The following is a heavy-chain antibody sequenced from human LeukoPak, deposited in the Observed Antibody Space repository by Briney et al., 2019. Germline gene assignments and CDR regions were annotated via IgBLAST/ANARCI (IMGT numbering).Heavy chain of an antibody. CDR1: GFPFSSYW. J-gene: IGHJ1*01. Sequence: GGSLRLSCVASGFPFSSYWMTWVRQAPGKGLEWVANIKQDGSKKSYVDSVKGRFTISRDNAKNSMYLRMNSLRAEDTAVYYCTSWGDTTAEYFQRWGQGTLVTVSS. CDR3: TSWGDTTAEYFQR. D-gene: IGHD2-21*02. V-gene: IGHV3-7*01. CDR2: IKQDGSKK.